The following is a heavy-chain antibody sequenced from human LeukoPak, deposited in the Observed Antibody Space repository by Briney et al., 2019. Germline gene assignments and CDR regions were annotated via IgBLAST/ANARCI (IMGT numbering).Heavy chain of an antibody. V-gene: IGHV3-23*01. CDR2: ISDSGGST. Sequence: PGGSLRLSCVASGFTFSSYAMSWVRQAPGKGLEWVSVISDSGGSTYYADSVKGRFTISRDNSNNTLYLQMNSLRAEDTAVYYCAREVGYFDYWGQGTLVTVSS. CDR1: GFTFSSYA. J-gene: IGHJ4*02. D-gene: IGHD3-10*01. CDR3: AREVGYFDY.